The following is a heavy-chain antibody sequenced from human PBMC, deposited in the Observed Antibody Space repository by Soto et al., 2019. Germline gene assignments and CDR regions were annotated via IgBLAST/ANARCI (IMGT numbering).Heavy chain of an antibody. CDR1: GFSFRDYG. V-gene: IGHV3-23*01. CDR3: AKDYDYGDSLPFDC. Sequence: EVQLLEAGGGLVQPGGSLRLSCAASGFSFRDYGMSWVRQAPGKGLEWLSAIIGNGDTAYYADSVRGRFTISRDNSKNTLYLQLNDLGAEDTAIYYCAKDYDYGDSLPFDCWGKGTLVTVSS. J-gene: IGHJ4*02. CDR2: IIGNGDTA. D-gene: IGHD4-17*01.